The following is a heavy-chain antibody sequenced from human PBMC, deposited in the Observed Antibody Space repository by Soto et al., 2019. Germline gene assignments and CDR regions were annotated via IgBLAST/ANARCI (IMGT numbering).Heavy chain of an antibody. CDR1: GGSISSGDYY. J-gene: IGHJ4*02. CDR2: IYSGGFT. Sequence: ETLSLTCTVSGGSISSGDYYWSWIRQAPGKGLEWVSVIYSGGFTYYADSVQGRFSISRDDAKSSLYLQMNSLRAEDTAVYYCARDLMAAAGIFDYWGQGTLVTVSS. D-gene: IGHD6-13*01. CDR3: ARDLMAAAGIFDY. V-gene: IGHV3-53*01.